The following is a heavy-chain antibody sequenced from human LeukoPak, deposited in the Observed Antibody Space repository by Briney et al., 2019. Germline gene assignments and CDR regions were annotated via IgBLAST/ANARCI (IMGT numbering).Heavy chain of an antibody. D-gene: IGHD3-10*01. V-gene: IGHV1-69*05. CDR3: ARLGSGTQAIDY. Sequence: GASVKVSCKASGGTFSSYAISWVRQAPGQGLEWMGWIIPIFGTANYAQKFQGRVTITTDESTSTAYIALSSLRSEDTAVYYCARLGSGTQAIDYWGQGTLVTVSS. CDR1: GGTFSSYA. J-gene: IGHJ4*02. CDR2: IIPIFGTA.